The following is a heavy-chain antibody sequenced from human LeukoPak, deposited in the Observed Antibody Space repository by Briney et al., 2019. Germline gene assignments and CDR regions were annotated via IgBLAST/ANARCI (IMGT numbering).Heavy chain of an antibody. Sequence: ASVKVSFKASGYTFTSYFMHWVRQAPGQGLDWMGIINPSGGSTSYAQKFQGRVTMTRDTSTSTVYMELSSLRSDDTAVYYCARVIPGSYADYWGQGTLVTVSS. D-gene: IGHD3-16*01. CDR3: ARVIPGSYADY. CDR1: GYTFTSYF. V-gene: IGHV1-46*01. CDR2: INPSGGST. J-gene: IGHJ4*02.